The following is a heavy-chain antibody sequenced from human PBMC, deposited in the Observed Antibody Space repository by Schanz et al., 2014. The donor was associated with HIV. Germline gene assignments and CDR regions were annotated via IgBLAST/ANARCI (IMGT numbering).Heavy chain of an antibody. J-gene: IGHJ4*02. Sequence: EVQMVESGGGLVQPGGSLRLSCAASGFSLNRYSVNWVRQTPGKGLEWVSSISESGGRTYYADSVNGRFTISRDNSKNTLYLQMTTLRTEDTAVYYCAKPEYDSRGNSQSHFDSWGQGTLVTVSS. CDR1: GFSLNRYS. CDR2: ISESGGRT. CDR3: AKPEYDSRGNSQSHFDS. D-gene: IGHD3-22*01. V-gene: IGHV3-23*04.